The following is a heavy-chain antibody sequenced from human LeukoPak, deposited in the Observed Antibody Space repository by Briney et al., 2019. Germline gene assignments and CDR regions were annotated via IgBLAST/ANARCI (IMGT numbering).Heavy chain of an antibody. D-gene: IGHD1-26*01. V-gene: IGHV3-53*01. CDR1: GFTFSSYA. J-gene: IGHJ4*02. Sequence: GGSLRLSCAASGFTFSSYAMSWVRQAPGKGLEWVSVIYSGGSTYYADSVKGRFTISRDNSKNTLYLQMNSLRAEDTAVYYCVRVVGEAFFDYWGQGTLVTVSS. CDR2: IYSGGST. CDR3: VRVVGEAFFDY.